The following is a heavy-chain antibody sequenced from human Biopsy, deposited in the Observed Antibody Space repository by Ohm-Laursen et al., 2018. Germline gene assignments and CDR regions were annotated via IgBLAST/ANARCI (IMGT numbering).Heavy chain of an antibody. CDR3: VGGQRGPPIGVTVPGDAFDL. Sequence: VKVSCKASGVTFDTYAFGWVRQAPGQGLEWMGGRIPYFNTIYYARNFQDRAVITADRSARTTDMQLSGLRPDDTAVYYCVGGQRGPPIGVTVPGDAFDLWGPGTMVTVSP. J-gene: IGHJ3*01. V-gene: IGHV1-69*01. D-gene: IGHD2/OR15-2a*01. CDR1: GVTFDTYA. CDR2: RIPYFNTI.